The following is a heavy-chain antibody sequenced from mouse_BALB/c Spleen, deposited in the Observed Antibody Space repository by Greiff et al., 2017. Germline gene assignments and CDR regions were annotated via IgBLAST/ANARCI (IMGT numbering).Heavy chain of an antibody. V-gene: IGHV1-14*01. CDR2: INPYNDGT. CDR1: GYTFTSYV. J-gene: IGHJ1*01. D-gene: IGHD1-2*01. CDR3: APLLRLWYFDV. Sequence: EVQLQQSGPELVKPGASVKMSCKASGYTFTSYVMHWVKQKPGQGLEWIGYINPYNDGTKYNEKFKGKATLTSDKSSSTAYMELSSLTSEDSAVYYCAPLLRLWYFDVWGAGTTVTVSS.